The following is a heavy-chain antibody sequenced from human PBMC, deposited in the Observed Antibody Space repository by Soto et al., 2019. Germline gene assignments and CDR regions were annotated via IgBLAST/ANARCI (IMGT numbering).Heavy chain of an antibody. CDR3: GTHAGGGGY. CDR1: GFTVSNNY. CDR2: IYSGGYT. Sequence: EVQLVESGGGLIQPGGSLRLSCAVSGFTVSNNYMSWVRQAPGKGLEGVSVIYSGGYTAYGDSVKGRFTISRDNSKNTLYFQMKSRGARDPAVFFGGTHAGGGGYWGQGTLVTVSS. V-gene: IGHV3-53*01. J-gene: IGHJ4*02. D-gene: IGHD3-10*01.